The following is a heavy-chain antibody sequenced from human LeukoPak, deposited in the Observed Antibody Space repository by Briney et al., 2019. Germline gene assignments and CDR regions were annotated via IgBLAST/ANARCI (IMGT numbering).Heavy chain of an antibody. V-gene: IGHV3-23*01. Sequence: PGGSLRLSCAASEFTFSNYAMSWVRQAPGKGLEWVSAISGSGGNTYYADSVKGRFTISRDNSKNSLFVQMNSLRAEDTAVYFCAKSRSGSANWALQIFDNWGQGTLVTVSS. J-gene: IGHJ4*02. CDR3: AKSRSGSANWALQIFDN. CDR1: EFTFSNYA. CDR2: ISGSGGNT. D-gene: IGHD1-1*01.